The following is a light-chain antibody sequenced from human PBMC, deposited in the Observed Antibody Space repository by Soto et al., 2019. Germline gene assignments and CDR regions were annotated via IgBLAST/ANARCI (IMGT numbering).Light chain of an antibody. CDR1: SSNIGSHT. CDR3: ASWDDSLTGHVV. Sequence: QSVLTQPPSASGTPGQRVTISCSGSSSNIGSHTVDWYQQLPGSAPKILIDSNNQRPSGVPDRFSGSKSGTSASLAISGLRSEDEADYYCASWDDSLTGHVVFGGGTKVTVL. V-gene: IGLV1-44*01. CDR2: SNN. J-gene: IGLJ2*01.